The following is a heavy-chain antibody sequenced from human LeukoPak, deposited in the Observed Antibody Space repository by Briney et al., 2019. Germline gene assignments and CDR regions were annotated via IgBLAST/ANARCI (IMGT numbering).Heavy chain of an antibody. V-gene: IGHV6-1*01. J-gene: IGHJ4*02. D-gene: IGHD3/OR15-3a*01. Sequence: SQTLSLTCAISGDIVSSYSAGWNWIRLSPSRGLEWLGMTYYRSSKWYCDYALSVNSRMTINPDTSKNQCSLQLNSVTPEDTAVYYCARSVVGLITVDFWGQGTLVTVSS. CDR1: GDIVSSYSAG. CDR3: ARSVVGLITVDF. CDR2: TYYRSSKWYC.